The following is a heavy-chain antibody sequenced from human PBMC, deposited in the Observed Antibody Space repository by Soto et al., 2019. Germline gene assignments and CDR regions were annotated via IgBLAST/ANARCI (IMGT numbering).Heavy chain of an antibody. D-gene: IGHD4-17*01. Sequence: QVQLVQSGAEVKKPGASVKVSCKASGYTFTSYGISWVRQAPGQGLEWMGWISAYNGNTNYAQKLQGRVTMTTDTATSTAYMELRSLRSDDTAVYYCARDLHTVTRPNWFDPWGQGTLVTVSS. CDR3: ARDLHTVTRPNWFDP. V-gene: IGHV1-18*01. CDR2: ISAYNGNT. CDR1: GYTFTSYG. J-gene: IGHJ5*02.